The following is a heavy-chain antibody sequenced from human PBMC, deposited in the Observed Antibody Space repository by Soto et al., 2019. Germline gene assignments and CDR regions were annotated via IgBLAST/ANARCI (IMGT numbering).Heavy chain of an antibody. J-gene: IGHJ4*02. CDR3: AANYGRSYDIFTGYGY. V-gene: IGHV1-58*01. Sequence: ASVKVSCKASGFTFTSSAVQWVRQARGQRLEWIGWIVVGSGNTNYAQKFQERVTITRDMSTSTAYMELSSLRSEDTAVYYCAANYGRSYDIFTGYGYWGQGTLVTVSS. CDR1: GFTFTSSA. CDR2: IVVGSGNT. D-gene: IGHD3-9*01.